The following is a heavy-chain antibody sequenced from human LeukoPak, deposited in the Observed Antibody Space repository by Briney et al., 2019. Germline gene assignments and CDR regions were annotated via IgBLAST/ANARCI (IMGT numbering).Heavy chain of an antibody. D-gene: IGHD6-6*01. CDR2: INPSGGST. V-gene: IGHV1-46*01. Sequence: ASVKVSCKASGYTFTDYYIHWVRQAPGQGLEWMGIINPSGGSTSYAQKFQGRVTMTRDMSTSTVYMELSSLRSEDTAVYYCARGEQLDMDVWGKGTTVTVSS. J-gene: IGHJ6*03. CDR1: GYTFTDYY. CDR3: ARGEQLDMDV.